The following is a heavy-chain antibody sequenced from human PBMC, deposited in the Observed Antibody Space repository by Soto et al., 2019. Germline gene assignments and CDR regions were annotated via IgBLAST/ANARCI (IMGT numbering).Heavy chain of an antibody. CDR2: IYYSGST. CDR3: ARDLGVTMVRGPKHGMDV. D-gene: IGHD3-10*01. CDR1: GGSISSSSYY. V-gene: IGHV4-39*02. J-gene: IGHJ6*02. Sequence: SETLSLTCTVSGGSISSSSYYWGWIRQPPGKGLEWIGSIYYSGSTYYNPSLKSRITISVDTSKNQFSLKLSSVTAADTAVYYCARDLGVTMVRGPKHGMDVWGQGTTVTVS.